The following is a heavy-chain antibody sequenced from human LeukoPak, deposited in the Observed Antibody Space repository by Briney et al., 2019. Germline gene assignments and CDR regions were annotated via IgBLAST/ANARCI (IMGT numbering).Heavy chain of an antibody. CDR3: ARVWGLGYCSSTSCPGLAFDI. D-gene: IGHD2-2*01. CDR1: GGSVSSHTYY. J-gene: IGHJ3*02. CDR2: IYHSGST. Sequence: SETLSLTCTVSGGSVSSHTYYWGWIRQPPGKGLEWIGSIYHSGSTYYNPSPKSRVTISVDTSKNQFSLKLSSVTAAGTAVYYCARVWGLGYCSSTSCPGLAFDIWGQGTMVTVSS. V-gene: IGHV4-39*07.